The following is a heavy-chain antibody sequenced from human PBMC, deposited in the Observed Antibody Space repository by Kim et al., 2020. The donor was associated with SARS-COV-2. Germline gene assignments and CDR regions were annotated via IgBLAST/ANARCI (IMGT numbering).Heavy chain of an antibody. V-gene: IGHV4-39*01. CDR1: GGSISSSSYY. CDR2: IYYSGST. CDR3: ARQGGYDILTGYYGYGDYFDY. J-gene: IGHJ4*02. Sequence: SETLSLTCTVSGGSISSSSYYWGWIRQPPGKGLEWIGSIYYSGSTYYNPSLKSRVTISVDTSKNQFSLKLSSVTAADTAVYYCARQGGYDILTGYYGYGDYFDYWGQGTLVTVSS. D-gene: IGHD3-9*01.